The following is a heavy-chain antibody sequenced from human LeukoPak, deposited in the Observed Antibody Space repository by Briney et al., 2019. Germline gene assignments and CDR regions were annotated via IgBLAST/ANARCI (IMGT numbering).Heavy chain of an antibody. Sequence: PSEPLSLTCTVSGGPISSYYWSWIRQPPGKGLEWIGYIYYSGSTNYNPSLKSRVTISVDTSKSQFSLKLSSVTAADTAVYYCARDLTGTTYVDYWGQGTLVTVSS. V-gene: IGHV4-59*13. CDR1: GGPISSYY. J-gene: IGHJ4*02. CDR2: IYYSGST. CDR3: ARDLTGTTYVDY. D-gene: IGHD1-7*01.